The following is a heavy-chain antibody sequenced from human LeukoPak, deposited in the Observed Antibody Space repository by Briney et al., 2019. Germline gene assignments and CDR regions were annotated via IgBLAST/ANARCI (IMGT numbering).Heavy chain of an antibody. CDR3: AKTTIVATYFDY. D-gene: IGHD5-12*01. Sequence: GGSLRLSCVASGFTFSSYGMHWVRQAPGKGLEWVAVISYDGSNKYYADSVKGRFTISRDNSKNTLYLQMNSLRAEDTAVYYCAKTTIVATYFDYWGQGTLVTVSS. CDR1: GFTFSSYG. V-gene: IGHV3-30*18. CDR2: ISYDGSNK. J-gene: IGHJ4*02.